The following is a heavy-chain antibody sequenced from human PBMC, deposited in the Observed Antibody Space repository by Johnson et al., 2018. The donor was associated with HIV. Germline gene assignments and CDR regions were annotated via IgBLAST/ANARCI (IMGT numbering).Heavy chain of an antibody. Sequence: QVQLVESGGGVVQPGRSLRLSCAASGFTFSSYAMHWVRQAPGKGLEWVAVISYDGSNKYYADSVKGRFTISRDNSKNTLYLQMNSLRAEDTAVYYCARDPSPSSYRAFDIWGQGTIVTVSS. CDR3: ARDPSPSSYRAFDI. CDR1: GFTFSSYA. J-gene: IGHJ3*02. V-gene: IGHV3-30-3*01. CDR2: ISYDGSNK. D-gene: IGHD5-12*01.